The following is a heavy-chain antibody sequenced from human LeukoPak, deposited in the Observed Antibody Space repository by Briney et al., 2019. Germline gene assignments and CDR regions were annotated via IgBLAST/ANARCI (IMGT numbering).Heavy chain of an antibody. D-gene: IGHD6-13*01. CDR3: ARRRASIAAAGRSQSHWNY. CDR2: INPNSGGT. J-gene: IGHJ4*02. V-gene: IGHV1-2*02. Sequence: ASVKVSCKASGYTFTGYYMHWVRQAPGQGLEWMGWINPNSGGTNYAQKFQGRVTMTRDTSISTAYMELSRLRSDDTAVYYCARRRASIAAAGRSQSHWNYWGQGTLVTVSS. CDR1: GYTFTGYY.